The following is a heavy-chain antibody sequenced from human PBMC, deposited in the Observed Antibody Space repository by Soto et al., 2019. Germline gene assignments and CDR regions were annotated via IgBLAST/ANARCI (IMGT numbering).Heavy chain of an antibody. V-gene: IGHV3-11*05. CDR2: ISSSSSYT. Sequence: QVQLVESGGGLVKPGGSLRLSCAASGFTFSDYYMSWIRQAPGKGLEWVSYISSSSSYTNYADSVKGRFTISRDNAKNSLYLQMNSLRAADTAVYYCARGSGGYSGYEQGEDYYYGMDVWGQGTTVTVSS. D-gene: IGHD5-12*01. CDR1: GFTFSDYY. J-gene: IGHJ6*02. CDR3: ARGSGGYSGYEQGEDYYYGMDV.